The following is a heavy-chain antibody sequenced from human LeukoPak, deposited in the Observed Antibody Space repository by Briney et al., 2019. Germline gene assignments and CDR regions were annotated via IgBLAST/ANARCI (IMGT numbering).Heavy chain of an antibody. CDR3: ARDEGITISVLNWFDP. CDR2: IIPILGIA. J-gene: IGHJ5*02. V-gene: IGHV1-69*04. D-gene: IGHD3-9*01. CDR1: GGTFSSYA. Sequence: GASVKVSCKASGGTFSSYAISWVRQAPGQGLEWMGRIIPILGIANYAQKFQGRVTITADKSTSTAYMELSSLRSEDMAVYYCARDEGITISVLNWFDPWGQGTLVTVSS.